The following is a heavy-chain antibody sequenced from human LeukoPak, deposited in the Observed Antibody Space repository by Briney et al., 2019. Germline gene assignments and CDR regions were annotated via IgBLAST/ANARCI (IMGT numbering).Heavy chain of an antibody. CDR1: GFTFSSYS. CDR2: ISSSSSSYI. J-gene: IGHJ5*02. D-gene: IGHD2-2*01. Sequence: PGGSLRLSCAASGFTFSSYSMNWVRQAPGKGLEWVSSISSSSSSYIYYADSVKGRFTISRDNAKNSLYLQMNSLRAEDAAVYYCARALPAAISSIPDWFDPWGQGTLVTVSS. V-gene: IGHV3-21*01. CDR3: ARALPAAISSIPDWFDP.